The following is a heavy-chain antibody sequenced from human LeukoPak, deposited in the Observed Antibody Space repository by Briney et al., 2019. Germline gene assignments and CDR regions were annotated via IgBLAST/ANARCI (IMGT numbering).Heavy chain of an antibody. Sequence: SETLSLTCAVYGGSFSGYYWSWIRQPPGKGLEWIGEINHSGSTNYNPSLKSRVTISVDTSKNQFSLKLSSVTAADTAVYYCAREGLRAAAGTRGPDYWGQGILVAVSS. CDR3: AREGLRAAAGTRGPDY. V-gene: IGHV4-34*01. CDR1: GGSFSGYY. D-gene: IGHD6-13*01. J-gene: IGHJ4*02. CDR2: INHSGST.